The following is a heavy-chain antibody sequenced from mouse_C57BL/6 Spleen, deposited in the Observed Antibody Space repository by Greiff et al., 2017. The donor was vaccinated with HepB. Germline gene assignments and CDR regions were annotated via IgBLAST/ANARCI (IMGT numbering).Heavy chain of an antibody. CDR1: GYSITSGYY. V-gene: IGHV3-6*01. J-gene: IGHJ2*01. Sequence: DVQLQESGPGLVKPSQSLSLTCSVTGYSITSGYYWNWIRQFPGNKLEWMGYISYDGSNNYNPSLKNRISITRDTSKNQFFLKLNSVTTEDTATYYCASIYYDYDGYYFDYWGQGTTLTVSS. CDR3: ASIYYDYDGYYFDY. D-gene: IGHD2-4*01. CDR2: ISYDGSN.